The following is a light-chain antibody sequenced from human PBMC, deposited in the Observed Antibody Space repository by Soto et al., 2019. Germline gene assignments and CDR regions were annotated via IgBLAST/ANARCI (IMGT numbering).Light chain of an antibody. Sequence: QSVLTQSPSASASLGASVNLTCTLSSRHSTYAISWHQQQPEKGPRYLMKVNSDGSHNKGGGIPDRFSGSSSGAERYLTISSLQTEDEADYYCQTWGTSVIFGGGTQLTVL. CDR2: VNSDGSH. CDR3: QTWGTSVI. CDR1: SRHSTYA. J-gene: IGLJ2*01. V-gene: IGLV4-69*01.